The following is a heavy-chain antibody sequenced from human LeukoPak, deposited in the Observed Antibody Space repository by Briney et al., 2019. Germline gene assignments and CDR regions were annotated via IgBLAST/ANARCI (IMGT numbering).Heavy chain of an antibody. CDR2: ISTSSSYI. D-gene: IGHD1-14*01. J-gene: IGHJ2*01. V-gene: IGHV3-21*01. CDR1: GFTFNSYT. Sequence: GGSLRLSCAASGFTFNSYTMNWVRQAPGKGLEWVSSISTSSSYIYYADSVKGRFTISRDNAKNSLYLQMNSLRAEDTAVYYCARGTLWYFDLWGRGTLVTVSS. CDR3: ARGTLWYFDL.